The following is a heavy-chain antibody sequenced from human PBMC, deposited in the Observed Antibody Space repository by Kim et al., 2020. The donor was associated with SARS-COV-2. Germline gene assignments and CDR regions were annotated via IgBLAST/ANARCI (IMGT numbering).Heavy chain of an antibody. CDR3: ARDLYPIAVAGTNYYYYYGMDV. J-gene: IGHJ6*02. CDR1: GFTFSDYY. D-gene: IGHD6-19*01. CDR2: ISSSGSTI. V-gene: IGHV3-11*04. Sequence: GGSLRLSCAASGFTFSDYYMSWIRQAPGKGLEWVSYISSSGSTIYYADSVKGRFTISRDNAKNSLYLQMNSLRAKDTAVYYCARDLYPIAVAGTNYYYYYGMDVWGQGTTVTVSS.